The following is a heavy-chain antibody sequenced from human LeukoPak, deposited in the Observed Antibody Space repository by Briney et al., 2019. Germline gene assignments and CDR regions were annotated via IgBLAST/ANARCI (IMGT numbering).Heavy chain of an antibody. J-gene: IGHJ5*01. CDR3: SRAERIAAHSEYKWFDL. V-gene: IGHV1-8*01. D-gene: IGHD6-6*01. CDR1: GYSFTSYN. Sequence: GASVTVSRKASGYSFTSYNINWVRQATGQGLAWVGWTNPNSGNTGYSHKFQGRGTMTRNTAKNTAYLELNIRSPRTHAGSFCSRAERIAAHSEYKWFDLWGQGTLVTVSS. CDR2: TNPNSGNT.